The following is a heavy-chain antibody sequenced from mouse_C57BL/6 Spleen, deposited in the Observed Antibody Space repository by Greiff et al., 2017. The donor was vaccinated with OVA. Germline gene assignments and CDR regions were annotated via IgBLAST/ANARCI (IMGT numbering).Heavy chain of an antibody. V-gene: IGHV1-52*01. D-gene: IGHD2-12*01. CDR1: GYTFTSYW. CDR2: IDPSDSET. Sequence: LQQPGAELVRPGSSVKLSCKASGYTFTSYWMHWVKQRPIQGLEWIGNIDPSDSETHYNQKFKNKATLTVDKSSSTAYMQLSSLTSEVSAVYCCARSDSYSHWYFDVWGTGTTVTVSS. J-gene: IGHJ1*03. CDR3: ARSDSYSHWYFDV.